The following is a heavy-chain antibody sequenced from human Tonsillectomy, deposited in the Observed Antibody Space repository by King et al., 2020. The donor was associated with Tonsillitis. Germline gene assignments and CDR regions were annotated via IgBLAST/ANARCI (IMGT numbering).Heavy chain of an antibody. CDR3: AKEPRTWNYDFWSGYHSKYFDY. CDR1: GFTFSSYA. Sequence: VQLVESGGGLVQPGGSLRLSCAASGFTFSSYAMSWVRQAPGKGLEWVSAISGSGGSTYYADSVKGRFTISRDNSKNTLYLQMNSLRAEDTAVYYCAKEPRTWNYDFWSGYHSKYFDYWGQGTLVTVSS. D-gene: IGHD3-3*01. CDR2: ISGSGGST. J-gene: IGHJ4*02. V-gene: IGHV3-23*04.